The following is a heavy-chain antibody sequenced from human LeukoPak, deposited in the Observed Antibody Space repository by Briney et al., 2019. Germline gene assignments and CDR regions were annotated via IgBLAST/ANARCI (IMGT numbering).Heavy chain of an antibody. V-gene: IGHV4-4*07. CDR2: IYTSGST. CDR3: ARGGQQQLVLDYYYYYGMDV. CDR1: GGSISSYY. J-gene: IGHJ6*02. Sequence: SSETLSLTCTVSGGSISSYYWSWIRQPAGKGLEWIGRIYTSGSTNYNPSLKGRVTMSVDTSKNQFSLKLSSVTAADTAVYYCARGGQQQLVLDYYYYYGMDVWGQGTTVTVSS. D-gene: IGHD6-13*01.